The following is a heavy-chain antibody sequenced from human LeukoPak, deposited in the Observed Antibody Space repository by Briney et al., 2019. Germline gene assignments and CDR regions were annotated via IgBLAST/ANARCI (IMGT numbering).Heavy chain of an antibody. CDR1: GGSISSGDYY. Sequence: KPSETLSLTCTVSGGSISSGDYYWSWIRQPPGKGLEWIGYIYYGGSTYYNPSLKSRVTISVDTSKNQFSLKLSSVTAADTAVYYCARAVSDYYDSSGYFDYWGQGTLVTVSS. D-gene: IGHD3-22*01. CDR3: ARAVSDYYDSSGYFDY. CDR2: IYYGGST. J-gene: IGHJ4*02. V-gene: IGHV4-30-4*01.